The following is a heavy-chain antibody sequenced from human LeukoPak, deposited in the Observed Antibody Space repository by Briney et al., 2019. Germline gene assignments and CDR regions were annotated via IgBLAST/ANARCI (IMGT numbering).Heavy chain of an antibody. J-gene: IGHJ4*02. Sequence: SETLSLTCSVSGGPISSAAYYWSWIRQPAGKGLEWIGRIHISGSTDYNPSLKSRLTISLDTSKNQFSLNLRSVTAADTAVYYCAREREGPYGYLDYWGQGTLVTVSS. CDR2: IHISGST. CDR1: GGPISSAAYY. D-gene: IGHD4-17*01. CDR3: AREREGPYGYLDY. V-gene: IGHV4-61*02.